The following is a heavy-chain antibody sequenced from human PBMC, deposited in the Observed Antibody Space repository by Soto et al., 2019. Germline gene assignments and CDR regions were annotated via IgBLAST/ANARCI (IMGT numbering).Heavy chain of an antibody. Sequence: ASVKVSCKASGYTLNMHGISWVRQAPGQGREWMGWISGYNGNTDYAQKLQGRVTLTTDTSTSTAYIELRSLRPDDTAVYYCAREQYYYDSSGRGGTEFDGWGQGTMVTVSS. CDR3: AREQYYYDSSGRGGTEFDG. CDR1: GYTLNMHG. CDR2: ISGYNGNT. J-gene: IGHJ4*02. D-gene: IGHD3-22*01. V-gene: IGHV1-18*01.